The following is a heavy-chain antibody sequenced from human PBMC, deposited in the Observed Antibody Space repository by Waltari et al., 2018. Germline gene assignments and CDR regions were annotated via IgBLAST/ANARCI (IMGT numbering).Heavy chain of an antibody. CDR2: IYYSGSS. Sequence: QVQLQESGPGLVKPEQTLSLTCTLSGGTISSGVYYWSWIRQPTGKGLEWIGYIYYSGSSYYNSSLKSRVTISVDTSKNQFSLKLSSVTAADTAVYYCARGGPWGGYSYGSGAFDIWGQGTMVTVSS. D-gene: IGHD5-18*01. V-gene: IGHV4-30-4*08. CDR3: ARGGPWGGYSYGSGAFDI. CDR1: GGTISSGVYY. J-gene: IGHJ3*02.